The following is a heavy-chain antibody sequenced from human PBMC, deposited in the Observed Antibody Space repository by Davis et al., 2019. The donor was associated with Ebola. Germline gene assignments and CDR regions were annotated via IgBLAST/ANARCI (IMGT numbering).Heavy chain of an antibody. Sequence: MPSETLSLTCSVAGGSISSGGYYWNWIRQHPGEGLEWIGIIYYSGTTHYNPSLKSRVIISRDTSKNQFSLKLSSVTAEDTAVYYCAREAGGGAFDIWGQGTMITVSS. CDR3: AREAGGGAFDI. J-gene: IGHJ3*02. CDR1: GGSISSGGYY. CDR2: IYYSGTT. V-gene: IGHV4-31*03. D-gene: IGHD3-16*01.